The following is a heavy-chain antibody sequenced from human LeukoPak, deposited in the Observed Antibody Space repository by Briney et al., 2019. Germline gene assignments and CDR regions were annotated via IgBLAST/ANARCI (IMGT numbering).Heavy chain of an antibody. CDR3: AKDMSEGNRLIDY. D-gene: IGHD1-14*01. V-gene: IGHV3-23*01. J-gene: IGHJ4*02. Sequence: PGGSLRLSCAASGFTFSSYAMSWVRQAPGKGLDWVSAISVSAGSTYYADSVKGRFTISRDYSKNTLYLQMNSLRAEDTALYYCAKDMSEGNRLIDYWGQGTLVTVSS. CDR2: ISVSAGST. CDR1: GFTFSSYA.